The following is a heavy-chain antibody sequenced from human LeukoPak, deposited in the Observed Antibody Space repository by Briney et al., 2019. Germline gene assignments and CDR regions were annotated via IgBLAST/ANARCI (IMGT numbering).Heavy chain of an antibody. V-gene: IGHV3-23*01. CDR3: ASGYCSGGSCSDYYYYGMDV. Sequence: GGSLRLSCAASGFTFSNYAMSWVRQAPGKGLEWVSAISGSGASTYYADSVKGRFTISRDNAKNSLYLQMNSLRAEDTAVYYCASGYCSGGSCSDYYYYGMDVWGQGTTVTVSS. J-gene: IGHJ6*02. D-gene: IGHD2-15*01. CDR2: ISGSGAST. CDR1: GFTFSNYA.